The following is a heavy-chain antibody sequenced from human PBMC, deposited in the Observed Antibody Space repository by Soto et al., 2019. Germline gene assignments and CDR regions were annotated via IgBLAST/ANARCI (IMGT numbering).Heavy chain of an antibody. V-gene: IGHV4-31*03. Sequence: SETMCLTCTVSGGSISSGGYYWSWIRQHPGKGLEWIGYIYYSGSTYYNPSLKSRVTISVDTSKNQFSLKLSSVTAADTAVYYCAREGKVEGSNWFDPWGQGTLVTVSS. J-gene: IGHJ5*02. CDR1: GGSISSGGYY. D-gene: IGHD1-1*01. CDR3: AREGKVEGSNWFDP. CDR2: IYYSGST.